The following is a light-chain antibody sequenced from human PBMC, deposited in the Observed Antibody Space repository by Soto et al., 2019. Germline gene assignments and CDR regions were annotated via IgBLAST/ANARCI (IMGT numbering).Light chain of an antibody. CDR1: SSNIGRNP. J-gene: IGLJ1*01. V-gene: IGLV1-44*01. CDR2: LNT. CDR3: AAWDDNVYV. Sequence: QSALAQPPSASGTPGQRVIISCSGSSSNIGRNPVNWYQKFPGTAPKLLISLNTQRPSGVPDRFSGSKSGTSASLAISGLRSEDEADYYCAAWDDNVYVFGTGTKVTVL.